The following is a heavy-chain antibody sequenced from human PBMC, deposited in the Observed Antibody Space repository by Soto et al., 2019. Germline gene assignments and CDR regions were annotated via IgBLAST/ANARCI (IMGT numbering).Heavy chain of an antibody. D-gene: IGHD6-13*01. CDR3: VRHIAAAGASGY. Sequence: PSETLSLTCTVSGGSITNNNYYWGWIRQPPGKGLEWIGSIYYSGSTYYNPSLKSRVTISVDTSKNQFSLNLSSVTAADTAVYYCVRHIAAAGASGYWGQGTLVTVSS. CDR1: GGSITNNNYY. J-gene: IGHJ4*02. V-gene: IGHV4-39*01. CDR2: IYYSGST.